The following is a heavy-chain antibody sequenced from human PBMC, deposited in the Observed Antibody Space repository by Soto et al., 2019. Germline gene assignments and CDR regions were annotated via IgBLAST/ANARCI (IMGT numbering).Heavy chain of an antibody. D-gene: IGHD6-6*01. J-gene: IGHJ4*02. CDR1: GGTFSTYA. V-gene: IGHV1-46*01. CDR2: INPSGGSA. CDR3: ARDPLGEYYFDY. Sequence: ASVKVSCKTSGGTFSTYAIHWVRQAPGQGLEWMGIINPSGGSASYAQKFQGRVTMTRDTSTSTVYMELSSLRSEDTAVYYCARDPLGEYYFDYWGQGTLVTVSS.